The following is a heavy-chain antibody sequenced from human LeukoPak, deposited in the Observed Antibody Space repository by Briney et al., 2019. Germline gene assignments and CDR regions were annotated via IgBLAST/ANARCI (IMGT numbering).Heavy chain of an antibody. V-gene: IGHV6-1*01. CDR1: GDRVSSNSAA. J-gene: IGHJ2*01. CDR3: ARDVGYFDL. CDR2: TYYRSKWYN. Sequence: SQTLSLTCAISGDRVSSNSAAWNCIRQSPSRGLEWLGGTYYRSKWYNDYAVSVKSRITINPDTSKNQFPLQLNSVTPEDTAVYYCARDVGYFDLWGRGTLVTVSS.